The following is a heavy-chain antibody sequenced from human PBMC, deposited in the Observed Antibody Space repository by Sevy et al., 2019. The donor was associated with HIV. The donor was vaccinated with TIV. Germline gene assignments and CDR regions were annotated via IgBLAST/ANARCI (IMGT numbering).Heavy chain of an antibody. CDR2: FHEDGES. J-gene: IGHJ4*02. CDR3: ATDIVVGRDY. CDR1: GYTLSKLS. D-gene: IGHD2-2*01. V-gene: IGHV1-24*01. Sequence: ASVKVSCKVSGYTLSKLSMHWVRQAPGKGLEWMGGFHEDGESMYAQKFQGGVTMTEDTSTDTAYMELSSLRSEDTAEYYCATDIVVGRDYWGQGTLVTVSS.